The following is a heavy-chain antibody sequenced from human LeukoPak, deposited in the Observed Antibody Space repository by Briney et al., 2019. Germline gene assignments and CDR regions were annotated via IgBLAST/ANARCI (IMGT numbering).Heavy chain of an antibody. V-gene: IGHV1-69*13. CDR2: IIPLFGTA. Sequence: SVKFSCKASGGTFSNYAINWVRQAPGQGLEWMGGIIPLFGTANYAQKFQGRVTITAVESMSTAYMELSSLRSVDTAVYYCARGWLAESTVVTPYNYWGQGTLVTVSS. J-gene: IGHJ4*02. CDR3: ARGWLAESTVVTPYNY. CDR1: GGTFSNYA. D-gene: IGHD4-23*01.